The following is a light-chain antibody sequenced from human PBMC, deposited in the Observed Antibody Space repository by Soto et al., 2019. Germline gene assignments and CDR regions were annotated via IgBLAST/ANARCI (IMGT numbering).Light chain of an antibody. Sequence: QSVLTQTLSASGTPGRTVTISCSGSRSNIGNNAVSWYQQFPGTAPKLLSYNNNQRPSAVPDRFSASESGTSASLAISGLRGGDGGDYDCATWDDSLSARGVFGGGTKLTVL. CDR3: ATWDDSLSARGV. CDR1: RSNIGNNA. V-gene: IGLV1-44*01. J-gene: IGLJ3*02. CDR2: NNN.